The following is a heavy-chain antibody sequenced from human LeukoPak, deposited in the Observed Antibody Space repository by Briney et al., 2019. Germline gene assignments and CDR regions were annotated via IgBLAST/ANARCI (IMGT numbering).Heavy chain of an antibody. CDR3: ATDFDLFDC. D-gene: IGHD3-9*01. J-gene: IGHJ4*02. V-gene: IGHV3-30*03. Sequence: PGGSLRLSCAASGFIFSSYGMHCVRQAPGKGLEWVAVISSDGSNKYYADSVKGRFIISRDNSKNTLYLQMNSLRAQDTAVYYCATDFDLFDCWGQGTLVTVSS. CDR2: ISSDGSNK. CDR1: GFIFSSYG.